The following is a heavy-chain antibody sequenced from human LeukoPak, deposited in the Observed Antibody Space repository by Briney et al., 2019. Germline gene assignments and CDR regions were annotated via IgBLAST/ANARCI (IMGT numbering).Heavy chain of an antibody. Sequence: GGSLRLACVASGFTFTFYTMSWDRQAPGKGLEWVAKMKEDGSEIYYADSVKGRFTICRDNAKNSLCLQMSRLTVDDTAVDYCARRGARNLDSWGQGTLVTVSS. CDR2: MKEDGSEI. CDR3: ARRGARNLDS. J-gene: IGHJ5*02. CDR1: GFTFTFYT. V-gene: IGHV3-7*01.